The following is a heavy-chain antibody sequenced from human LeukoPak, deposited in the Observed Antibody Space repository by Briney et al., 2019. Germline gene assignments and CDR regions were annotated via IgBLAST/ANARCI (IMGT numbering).Heavy chain of an antibody. V-gene: IGHV4-61*02. Sequence: PSETLSLTCTVSAGSLSSGSYYWSWIRQPAGKGLGWIGRIYTSGSTNYNPSLKSRVTISVDTSKNQFSLKLSSVTAADTAVYYCARSAYQLLDYWGQGTLVTVSS. D-gene: IGHD2-2*01. CDR2: IYTSGST. CDR3: ARSAYQLLDY. J-gene: IGHJ4*02. CDR1: AGSLSSGSYY.